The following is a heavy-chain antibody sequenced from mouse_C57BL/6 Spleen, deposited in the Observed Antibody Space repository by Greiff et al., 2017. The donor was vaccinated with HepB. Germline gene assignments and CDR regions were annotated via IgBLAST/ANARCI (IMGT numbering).Heavy chain of an antibody. V-gene: IGHV1-26*01. D-gene: IGHD3-3*01. Sequence: EVKLMESGPELVKPGASVKISCKASGYTFTDYYMNWVKQSHGKSLEWIGDINPNNGGTSYNQKFKGKATLTVDKSSSTAYMELRSLTSEDSAVYYCARQGWAAWFAYWGQGTLVTVSA. CDR1: GYTFTDYY. J-gene: IGHJ3*01. CDR3: ARQGWAAWFAY. CDR2: INPNNGGT.